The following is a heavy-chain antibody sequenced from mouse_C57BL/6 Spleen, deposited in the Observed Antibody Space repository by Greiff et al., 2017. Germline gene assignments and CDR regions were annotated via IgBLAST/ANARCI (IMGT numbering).Heavy chain of an antibody. V-gene: IGHV1-4*01. CDR3: ARSETTVVATRGFDY. CDR1: GYTFTSYT. Sequence: QVQLQQSGAELARPGASVKMSCKASGYTFTSYTMHWVKQRPGQGLEWIGYINPSSGYTKYNQKFKDKATLTADKSSSTAYMQLSSLTSEDSAVYYCARSETTVVATRGFDYWGQGTTLTVSS. J-gene: IGHJ2*01. D-gene: IGHD1-1*01. CDR2: INPSSGYT.